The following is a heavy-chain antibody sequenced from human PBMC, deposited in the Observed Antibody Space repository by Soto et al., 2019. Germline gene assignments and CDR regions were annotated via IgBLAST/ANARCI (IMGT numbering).Heavy chain of an antibody. CDR1: GGSVTNSSYY. D-gene: IGHD4-17*01. CDR2: VYYRGRS. Sequence: SETLSLTCTVSGGSVTNSSYYWGWIRQSPGKGLDWIGSVYYRGRSYSKSSVKSRVTISVDTPKNRFSLSLNSVTATDTAVYFCLRQRTTVPTQAYFDYWGRGSLVTLSS. J-gene: IGHJ4*02. CDR3: LRQRTTVPTQAYFDY. V-gene: IGHV4-39*01.